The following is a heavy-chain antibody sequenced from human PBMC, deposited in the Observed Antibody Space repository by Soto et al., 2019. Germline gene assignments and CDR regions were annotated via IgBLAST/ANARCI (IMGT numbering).Heavy chain of an antibody. D-gene: IGHD4-4*01. J-gene: IGHJ5*01. Sequence: QLLLQESGPGLVKPSETLSLTCSVSGDSISSSTYCWGWIRQPPGKGLEWIGSKYYTGTSHYNPSLNSRVTISVDTSNNQFSLKVTSVTAADTAVYYCARHRDPGYSRSWFNSWGQGTLVIVSS. CDR2: KYYTGTS. CDR3: ARHRDPGYSRSWFNS. CDR1: GDSISSSTYC. V-gene: IGHV4-39*01.